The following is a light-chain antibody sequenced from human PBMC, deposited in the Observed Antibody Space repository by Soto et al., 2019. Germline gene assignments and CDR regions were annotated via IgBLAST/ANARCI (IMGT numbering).Light chain of an antibody. CDR3: QQYYSTPLT. CDR1: QSVLYSSNNKNY. V-gene: IGKV4-1*01. J-gene: IGKJ4*01. Sequence: DIVMTQSPDSLAVSLGERATINCKSSQSVLYSSNNKNYLAWYQQKPGQPPKLLIYWASTRESGVPDRFSGSGYETDFTLTISSLQAEDVAVYYCQQYYSTPLTFGGGPKVEIK. CDR2: WAS.